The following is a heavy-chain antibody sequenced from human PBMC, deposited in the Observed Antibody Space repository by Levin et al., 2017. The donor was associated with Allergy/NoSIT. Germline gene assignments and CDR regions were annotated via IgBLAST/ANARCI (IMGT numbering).Heavy chain of an antibody. J-gene: IGHJ4*02. V-gene: IGHV3-21*01. CDR2: ISSSSSYI. CDR1: GFTFSSYS. D-gene: IGHD5-12*01. CDR3: ARLGRGYSGYDFDY. Sequence: LSLTCAASGFTFSSYSMNWVRQAPGKGLEWVSSISSSSSYIYYADSVKGRFTISRDNAKNSLYLQMNSLRAEDTAVYYCARLGRGYSGYDFDYWGQGTLVTVSS.